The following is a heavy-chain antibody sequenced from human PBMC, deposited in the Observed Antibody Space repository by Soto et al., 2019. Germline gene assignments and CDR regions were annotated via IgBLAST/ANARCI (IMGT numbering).Heavy chain of an antibody. CDR1: GGSISSYY. V-gene: IGHV4-59*12. Sequence: SETLSLTCTVSGGSISSYYWSWIRQPPGKGLEWIGYIYFSGGTNYNPSLKSRVTISVDTSKNQSSLKLSSVTAADTAVYYCARESRSWYGSIWDYWGQGTLVTVSS. CDR2: IYFSGGT. D-gene: IGHD6-13*01. J-gene: IGHJ4*02. CDR3: ARESRSWYGSIWDY.